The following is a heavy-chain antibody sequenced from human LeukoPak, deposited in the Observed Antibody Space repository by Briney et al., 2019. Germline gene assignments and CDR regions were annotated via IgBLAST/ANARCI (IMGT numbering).Heavy chain of an antibody. V-gene: IGHV4-38-2*02. CDR2: INHSGST. D-gene: IGHD6-13*01. CDR3: ARDIVGVAAAGKVLDYYYYYYMDV. J-gene: IGHJ6*03. Sequence: SETLSLTCTVSGYSISGGYYWGWIRQPPGKGLEWFGSINHSGSTYYNPSLKSRVTISVDTSKNQFSLKLSSVTAADTAVYYCARDIVGVAAAGKVLDYYYYYYMDVWGKGTTVTVSS. CDR1: GYSISGGYY.